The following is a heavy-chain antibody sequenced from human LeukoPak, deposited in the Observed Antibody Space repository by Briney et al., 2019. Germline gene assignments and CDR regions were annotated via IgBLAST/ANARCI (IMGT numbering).Heavy chain of an antibody. CDR2: INPSGGST. D-gene: IGHD3-22*01. V-gene: IGHV1-46*01. Sequence: GASVKVSCKASGYTFTSYYMHWVRQAPGQGLEWMGIINPSGGSTSYAQKFQGRVTMTTDTSTSTAYMELRSLRSDDTAVYYCARDYYYDSSGYYSRGIRSDYWGQGTLVTVSS. CDR1: GYTFTSYY. CDR3: ARDYYYDSSGYYSRGIRSDY. J-gene: IGHJ4*02.